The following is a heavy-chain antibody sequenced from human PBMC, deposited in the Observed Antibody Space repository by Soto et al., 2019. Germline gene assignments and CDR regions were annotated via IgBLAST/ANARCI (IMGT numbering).Heavy chain of an antibody. D-gene: IGHD3-3*01. V-gene: IGHV3-74*01. CDR2: INSDGSST. CDR3: ASSYYDFWSGYPLDV. Sequence: RGSLTLSRAASGFTFSSYWMHWVRQAPGKGLVWVSRINSDGSSTSYADSVKGRFTMSRDNAKNTLYLQMNSLRAEDTAVYYCASSYYDFWSGYPLDVWGHGTTVTVSS. J-gene: IGHJ6*02. CDR1: GFTFSSYW.